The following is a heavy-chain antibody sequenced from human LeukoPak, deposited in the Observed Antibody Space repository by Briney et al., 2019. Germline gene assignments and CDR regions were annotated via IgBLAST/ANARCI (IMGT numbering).Heavy chain of an antibody. J-gene: IGHJ6*02. Sequence: SETLSLTCAVYGGSFSGYYWSWIRQPPGKGLEWIGEINHSGSTNYNPSLKSRVTISVDTSKNQFSLKLSSVTAADTAAYYCARGRRYCSSTSCYGGYYYYYYGMDVWGQGTTVTVSS. CDR1: GGSFSGYY. D-gene: IGHD2-2*01. CDR2: INHSGST. CDR3: ARGRRYCSSTSCYGGYYYYYYGMDV. V-gene: IGHV4-34*01.